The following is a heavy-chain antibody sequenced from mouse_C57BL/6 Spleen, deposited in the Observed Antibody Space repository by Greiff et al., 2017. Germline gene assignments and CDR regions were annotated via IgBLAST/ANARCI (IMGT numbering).Heavy chain of an antibody. CDR3: AREARY. CDR1: GYTFTSYW. Sequence: QVQLQQPGAELVKPGASVKLSCKASGYTFTSYWMQWVKQRPGQGLEWIGEIDPSDSYTNYNQKFKGKATLTVDTSSSTAYMQLSSLTSEASAVYYCAREARYWGQGTTLTVSS. CDR2: IDPSDSYT. V-gene: IGHV1-50*01. J-gene: IGHJ2*01.